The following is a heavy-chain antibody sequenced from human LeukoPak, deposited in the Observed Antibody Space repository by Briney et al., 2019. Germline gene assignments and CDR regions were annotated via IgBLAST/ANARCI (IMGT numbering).Heavy chain of an antibody. D-gene: IGHD3-22*01. CDR3: ARHNKNYDSSGYYSFFDP. V-gene: IGHV4-59*08. Sequence: PSETLSLTCTVSGGSISSYYWSWIRQPPGKGLEWIGYIYYSGSTNYNPSLKSRVTISVDTSKNQFSLKLSSVTAADTAVYYCARHNKNYDSSGYYSFFDPWGQGTLVTVSS. CDR2: IYYSGST. CDR1: GGSISSYY. J-gene: IGHJ5*02.